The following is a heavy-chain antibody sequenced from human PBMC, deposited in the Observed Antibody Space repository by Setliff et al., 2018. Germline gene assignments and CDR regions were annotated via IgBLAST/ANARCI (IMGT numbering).Heavy chain of an antibody. Sequence: SVKVSCKASGGTFRSYGISWVRQAPGQGLEWMGGTIPMFGSANYAQKFQGRVTIITDEFTGTAYVELSSLRTEDTAVYYCAGEGVDIRSSTDYRYYMDVWGKGTTVTVSS. D-gene: IGHD5-12*01. CDR3: AGEGVDIRSSTDYRYYMDV. V-gene: IGHV1-69*05. CDR1: GGTFRSYG. CDR2: TIPMFGSA. J-gene: IGHJ6*03.